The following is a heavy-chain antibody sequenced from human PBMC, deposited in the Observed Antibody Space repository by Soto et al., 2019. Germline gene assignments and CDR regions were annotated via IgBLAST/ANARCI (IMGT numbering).Heavy chain of an antibody. CDR3: ARYPGSGYSGYDYPYYYYGMDV. V-gene: IGHV1-69*02. CDR2: IIPILGIA. J-gene: IGHJ6*02. Sequence: ASVKVSCKASGGTFSSYTISWVRQAPGQGLEWMGRIIPILGIANYAQKFQGRVTITADKSTSTAYMELSSLRSEDTAVYYCARYPGSGYSGYDYPYYYYGMDVWGQGTTVTVSS. CDR1: GGTFSSYT. D-gene: IGHD5-12*01.